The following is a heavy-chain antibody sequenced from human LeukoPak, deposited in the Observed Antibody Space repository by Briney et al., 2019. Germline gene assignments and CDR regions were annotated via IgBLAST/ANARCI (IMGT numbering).Heavy chain of an antibody. Sequence: GGSLRLSCAVSGFTVSSNYMSWVRQAPGKGLEWVSVIYSGGSTYYADSVKGRFTISRDNSKNTLNLQMNSLRAEDAAVYYCARGYSSDNWGQGTLVTVSS. D-gene: IGHD2-21*01. CDR1: GFTVSSNY. V-gene: IGHV3-66*01. J-gene: IGHJ4*02. CDR3: ARGYSSDN. CDR2: IYSGGST.